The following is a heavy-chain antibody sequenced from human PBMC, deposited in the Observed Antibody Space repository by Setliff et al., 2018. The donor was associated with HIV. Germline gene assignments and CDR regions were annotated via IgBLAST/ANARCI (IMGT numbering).Heavy chain of an antibody. Sequence: ASVNVSCKASGYTSTNYYIHWVRQAPGQGLEWMGLINPSGGRTSYAQKFQGRLTMTRDTSRSTVYMELSSLRSEDTAVYYCARCYYDSSGPTDAFDIWGQGTVVTVSS. CDR3: ARCYYDSSGPTDAFDI. J-gene: IGHJ3*02. CDR1: GYTSTNYY. D-gene: IGHD3-22*01. V-gene: IGHV1-46*01. CDR2: INPSGGRT.